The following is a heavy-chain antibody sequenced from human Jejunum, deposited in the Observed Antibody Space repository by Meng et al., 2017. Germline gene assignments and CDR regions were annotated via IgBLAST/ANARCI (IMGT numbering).Heavy chain of an antibody. V-gene: IGHV3-15*01. Sequence: GESLKISCAASGFSFRNARMSWVRQAPGNGLEYIGRIKSKTDGGTTEYGTRVKGRFTISRDDAKNTVFLQMNSLTADDTAVYYCMTGLGTYCGCDCYSWGDYWGQGTLVTVSS. CDR3: MTGLGTYCGCDCYSWGDY. J-gene: IGHJ4*02. CDR1: GFSFRNAR. CDR2: IKSKTDGGTT. D-gene: IGHD2-21*02.